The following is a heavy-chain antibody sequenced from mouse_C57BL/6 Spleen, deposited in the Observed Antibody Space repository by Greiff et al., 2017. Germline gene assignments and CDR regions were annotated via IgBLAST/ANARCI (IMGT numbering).Heavy chain of an antibody. CDR1: GYTFTDYY. CDR2: IYPGSGNT. Sequence: QVQLQQSGAELVRPGASVKLSCKASGYTFTDYYINWVKQRPGQGLEWIARIYPGSGNTYYNEKFKGKATLTAEKSSSTAYMQLSSLTSEDSAVYFCARSLYDGYYDWGQDTTLTVSS. CDR3: ARSLYDGYYD. D-gene: IGHD2-3*01. V-gene: IGHV1-76*01. J-gene: IGHJ2*01.